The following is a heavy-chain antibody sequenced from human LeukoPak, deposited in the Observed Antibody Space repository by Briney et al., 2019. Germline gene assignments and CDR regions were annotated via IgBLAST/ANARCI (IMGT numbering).Heavy chain of an antibody. J-gene: IGHJ5*02. Sequence: SETLSLTCTVSGGSISSYYWSWIRQPPGKGLEWIGYTYYSGSTNYNPSLKSRVTISVDTSKNQFSLKLSSVTAADTAVYYCASSHGSGSYRGWFDPWGQGTLVTVSS. CDR1: GGSISSYY. CDR3: ASSHGSGSYRGWFDP. D-gene: IGHD3-10*01. V-gene: IGHV4-59*08. CDR2: TYYSGST.